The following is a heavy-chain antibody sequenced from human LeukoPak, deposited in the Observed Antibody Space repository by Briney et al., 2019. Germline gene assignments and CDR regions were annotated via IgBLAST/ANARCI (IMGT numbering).Heavy chain of an antibody. CDR3: AKDHCSNGVCSGLDP. CDR2: ISGSGGST. V-gene: IGHV3-23*01. CDR1: GLTFSSYA. Sequence: GGSLRLSCAVSGLTFSSYAMSWVRQAPGKGLEWVSVISGSGGSTSYADSVKGRFTISRDNSKNTLYLQMNSLRAEDTAVYYCAKDHCSNGVCSGLDPWGQGTLVTVSS. J-gene: IGHJ5*02. D-gene: IGHD2-8*01.